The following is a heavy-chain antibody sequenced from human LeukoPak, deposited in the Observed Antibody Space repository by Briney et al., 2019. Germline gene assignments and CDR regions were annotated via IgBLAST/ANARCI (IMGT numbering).Heavy chain of an antibody. V-gene: IGHV4-39*07. Sequence: SETLSLTCTVSGASISSSSYYWGWIRQPPGKGLEWIGSIYSSGSTYYNPSLTSRVTISLDTSKNQFSLSLRSVTAADTAVYYCARAGGYLYYFDYWGLGTLVTVSS. D-gene: IGHD5-12*01. CDR2: IYSSGST. J-gene: IGHJ4*02. CDR1: GASISSSSYY. CDR3: ARAGGYLYYFDY.